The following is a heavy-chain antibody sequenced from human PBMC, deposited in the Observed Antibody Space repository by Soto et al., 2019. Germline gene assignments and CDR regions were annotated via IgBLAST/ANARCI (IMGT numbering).Heavy chain of an antibody. CDR1: GITFYSFS. CDR3: ARDEGYGMDV. CDR2: ISNSGTKK. Sequence: GGSLRLSCGASGITFYSFSVNWVRQAPGKGLEWVSSISNSGTKKNYADSVKGRFTISRDTANNSVFLQMNNLRGEDTAVYYCARDEGYGMDVWGQGTTVTVSS. V-gene: IGHV3-21*01. J-gene: IGHJ6*02.